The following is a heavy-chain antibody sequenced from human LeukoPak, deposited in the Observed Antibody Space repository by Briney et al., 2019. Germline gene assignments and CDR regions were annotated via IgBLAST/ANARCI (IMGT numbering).Heavy chain of an antibody. Sequence: PSETLSLTCTVSGGSIYSSSYYWGWIRQSPGKGLEWFGSIYYRGSTYYNPSLKSRVTISVDASKNQFSLKVTSVTAADTAVYYCARTSYYGSGSYDYWGQGNPGHRLL. CDR1: GGSIYSSSYY. CDR2: IYYRGST. V-gene: IGHV4-39*01. D-gene: IGHD3-10*01. J-gene: IGHJ4*02. CDR3: ARTSYYGSGSYDY.